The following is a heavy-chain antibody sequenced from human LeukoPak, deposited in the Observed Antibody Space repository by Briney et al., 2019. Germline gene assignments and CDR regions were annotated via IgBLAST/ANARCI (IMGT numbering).Heavy chain of an antibody. CDR2: IYSAGTT. Sequence: GGSLRLSCAASGFTVSNSYLSWVRQAPGKGLEWVSVIYSAGTTYYADSVKGRFTISRDNSKNTLDLQMNSLRVEDTAIYYCARMTGYDSSGYYRGYFDYWGQGTLVTVSS. D-gene: IGHD3-22*01. CDR3: ARMTGYDSSGYYRGYFDY. J-gene: IGHJ4*02. V-gene: IGHV3-53*01. CDR1: GFTVSNSY.